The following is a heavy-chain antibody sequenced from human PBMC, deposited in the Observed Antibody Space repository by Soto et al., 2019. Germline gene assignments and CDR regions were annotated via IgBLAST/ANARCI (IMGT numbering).Heavy chain of an antibody. Sequence: QVQLLESGGGVVQPGKSLRLSCVASGFTFRSYAMHWVRQAPGQGLEWVAFTSYDGSKKDYAEAVKGRLTVSRGNFENTLYLEMNSLRPEDTAVYYCAKEGQAHCSGDSCFSGWFDSWGHGTQVTVSS. CDR1: GFTFRSYA. J-gene: IGHJ5*01. D-gene: IGHD2-21*01. CDR2: TSYDGSKK. CDR3: AKEGQAHCSGDSCFSGWFDS. V-gene: IGHV3-30*18.